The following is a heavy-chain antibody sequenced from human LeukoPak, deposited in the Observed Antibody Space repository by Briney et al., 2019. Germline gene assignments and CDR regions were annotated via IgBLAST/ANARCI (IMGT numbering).Heavy chain of an antibody. V-gene: IGHV3-21*01. J-gene: IGHJ4*02. D-gene: IGHD2/OR15-2a*01. CDR2: ISSSSSYI. Sequence: GGSLRLSCAASGFTFSSYSMNWVRQAPGKGLEWVSSISSSSSYIYYADSVKGRFIISRDNAKNSLYLQMNSLRAEDTAVYYCASPPIVGEGSDYWGQGTLVTVSS. CDR3: ASPPIVGEGSDY. CDR1: GFTFSSYS.